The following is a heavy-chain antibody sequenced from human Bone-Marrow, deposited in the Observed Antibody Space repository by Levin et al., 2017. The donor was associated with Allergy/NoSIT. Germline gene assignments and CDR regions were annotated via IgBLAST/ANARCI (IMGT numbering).Heavy chain of an antibody. Sequence: ASVKVSCTASGFTFSSFGFSWVRQAPGQGLEWMGWISAYTGNINFAQKFKGRVSMTTDTFTNTSYLELRGLTSDDTAVYYCARDDCNSDGKRAEFSHHWGQGTLVTVSS. CDR3: ARDDCNSDGKRAEFSHH. CDR1: GFTFSSFG. J-gene: IGHJ1*01. V-gene: IGHV1-18*01. CDR2: ISAYTGNI. D-gene: IGHD2/OR15-2a*01.